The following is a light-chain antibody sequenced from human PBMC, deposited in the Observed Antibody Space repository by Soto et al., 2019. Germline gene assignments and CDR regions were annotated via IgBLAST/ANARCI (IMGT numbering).Light chain of an antibody. CDR2: EVS. Sequence: QSALTQPPSVSGSPGQSVTISCTGTSSDVGSYNRVSWYQQPPRTAPKLMIYEVSNRPSGVPDRFSGSKSGNTASLTISGLQAEDEVDYYCSLYTSRSTVDLVGGTKLTVL. J-gene: IGLJ2*01. CDR1: SSDVGSYNR. CDR3: SLYTSRSTVD. V-gene: IGLV2-18*01.